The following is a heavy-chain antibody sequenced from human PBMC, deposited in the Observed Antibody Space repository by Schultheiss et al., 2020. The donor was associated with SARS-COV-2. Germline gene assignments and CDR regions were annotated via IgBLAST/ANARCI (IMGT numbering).Heavy chain of an antibody. V-gene: IGHV1-69*13. CDR3: ARGGYGLNWFDP. J-gene: IGHJ5*02. D-gene: IGHD4-17*01. CDR1: GYTFTHYY. CDR2: IIPIFGTA. Sequence: SVKVSCKASGYTFTHYYLHWVRQAPGQGLEWMGGIIPIFGTANYAQKFQGRVTITADESTSTAYMELSSLRSEDTAVYYCARGGYGLNWFDPWGQGTLVTVSS.